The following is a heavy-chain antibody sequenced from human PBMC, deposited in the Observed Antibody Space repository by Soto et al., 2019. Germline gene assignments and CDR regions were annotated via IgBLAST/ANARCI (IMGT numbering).Heavy chain of an antibody. D-gene: IGHD6-19*01. CDR1: VYTFTSHG. CDR2: ISGYSGNT. CDR3: ARDDLAVAGAFLDY. J-gene: IGHJ4*02. Sequence: QVQVVQSGAEVKKLGASVRVSCTAYVYTFTSHGVNWVRQAPGQGLEWMGWISGYSGNTKYSHKFQGRITMTMDTSTSTAYMEVRSLRSDDTAVYYCARDDLAVAGAFLDYWGQGTPVTVSS. V-gene: IGHV1-18*01.